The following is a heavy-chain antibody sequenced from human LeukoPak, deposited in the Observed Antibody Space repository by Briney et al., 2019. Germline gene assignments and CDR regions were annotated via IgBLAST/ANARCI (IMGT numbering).Heavy chain of an antibody. J-gene: IGHJ4*02. D-gene: IGHD1-26*01. V-gene: IGHV4-38-2*01. CDR2: IYHSGST. CDR1: GYSISSGYY. Sequence: SETLSLTCAVSGYSISSGYYWGWIRQPPGKGLEWIGSIYHSGSTYYNPSLKGRVTISVDTSKNQFSLKLSSVTAADTAVYYCARPQPGGSGSYYFDYWGQGTLVTVSS. CDR3: ARPQPGGSGSYYFDY.